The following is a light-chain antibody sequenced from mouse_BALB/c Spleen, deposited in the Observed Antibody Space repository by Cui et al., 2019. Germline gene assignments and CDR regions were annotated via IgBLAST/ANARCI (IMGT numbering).Light chain of an antibody. CDR1: SSVSY. V-gene: IGKV4-80*01. J-gene: IGKJ1*01. CDR2: STS. CDR3: LHCFSYPWT. Sequence: IINASLGEEITLTCSASSSVSYMHWYQQKSGTSPKLLIYSTSNLASGVPSRFSGSGSGTFYSLTISSVEAEDAADYYCLHCFSYPWTFGGGTKLEIK.